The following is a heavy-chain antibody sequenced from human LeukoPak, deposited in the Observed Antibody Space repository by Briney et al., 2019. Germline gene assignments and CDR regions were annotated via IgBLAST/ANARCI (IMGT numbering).Heavy chain of an antibody. CDR1: GGSISSGDYY. V-gene: IGHV4-30-4*08. D-gene: IGHD3-3*01. CDR3: ARGDVVWSGYQAGYYFDY. Sequence: SQTLSLTCTVSGGSISSGDYYWSWIRQPPGKCLEWTGYIYYSGSTYYNPSLKSRVTISVDTSKNQFSLKLSSATAADTAVYYCARGDVVWSGYQAGYYFDYWGQGTLVTVSS. CDR2: IYYSGST. J-gene: IGHJ4*02.